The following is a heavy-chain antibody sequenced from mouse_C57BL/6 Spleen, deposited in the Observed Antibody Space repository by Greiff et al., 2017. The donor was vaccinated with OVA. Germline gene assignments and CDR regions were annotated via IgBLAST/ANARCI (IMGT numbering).Heavy chain of an antibody. CDR2: INPSSGYT. D-gene: IGHD2-4*01. Sequence: QVQLQQSGAELAKPGASVKLSCKASGYTFTSYWMHWVNQRPGQGLEWIGYINPSSGYTKYNQKFKDKATVTADKSSSTAYMQLSSLTYEDSAVYYCANYDYDGVYYYAMDYWGQGTSVTVSS. CDR1: GYTFTSYW. V-gene: IGHV1-7*01. J-gene: IGHJ4*01. CDR3: ANYDYDGVYYYAMDY.